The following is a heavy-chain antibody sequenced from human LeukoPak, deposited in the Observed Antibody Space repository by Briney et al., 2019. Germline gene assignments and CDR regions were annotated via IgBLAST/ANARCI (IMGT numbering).Heavy chain of an antibody. J-gene: IGHJ4*02. Sequence: GSSVKVSCKASGGTFSSYAISWVRQAPGQGLEWMGGIIPIFGTANYAQKFQGRVTMTEDTSTNTAYMELSSLRSEDTAVYYCATLTRSVASFDYWGQGTLVTVSS. CDR3: ATLTRSVASFDY. CDR1: GGTFSSYA. D-gene: IGHD5-12*01. V-gene: IGHV1-69*06. CDR2: IIPIFGTA.